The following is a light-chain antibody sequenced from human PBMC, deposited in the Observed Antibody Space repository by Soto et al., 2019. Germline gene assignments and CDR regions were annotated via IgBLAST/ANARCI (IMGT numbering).Light chain of an antibody. CDR1: RHXYINA. V-gene: IGKV3-20*01. CDR2: GAS. CDR3: QQYGASPFT. J-gene: IGKJ3*01. Sequence: VVLTQSPATLXLXXXXXXXXXCRASRHXYINALAWYQQKPGRTPTLLIYGASTRSTGIPDRFSATGSGTDFSLTISSVEPEDFAVYYCQQYGASPFTFGPGTRVEI.